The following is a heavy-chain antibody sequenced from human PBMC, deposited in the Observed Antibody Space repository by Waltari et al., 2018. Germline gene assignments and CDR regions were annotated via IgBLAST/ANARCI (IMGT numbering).Heavy chain of an antibody. D-gene: IGHD2-15*01. Sequence: QVQLVESGGGVVQPGRSLRLSCAASGFTFSGFGMHWVRQAPGKGVEWVAVIWHDGSNEYYVDSVKGRFTISRDNSKNTLYLQMNSLRAEDSAVYYCASQSTTLFDYWGQGTLVTVSS. CDR2: IWHDGSNE. V-gene: IGHV3-33*01. CDR1: GFTFSGFG. J-gene: IGHJ4*02. CDR3: ASQSTTLFDY.